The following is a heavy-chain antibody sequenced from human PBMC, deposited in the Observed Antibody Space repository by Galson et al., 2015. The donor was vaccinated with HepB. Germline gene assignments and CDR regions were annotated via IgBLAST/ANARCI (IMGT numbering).Heavy chain of an antibody. CDR1: GFTFSSYS. Sequence: SLRLSCAASGFTFSSYSMNWVRQAPGKGLEWVSSISSSSSYIYYADSVKGRFTISRDNAKNSLYLQMNSLRAEDTAVYYCARVRAGTTYNWFDPWGQGTLVTVSS. CDR2: ISSSSSYI. J-gene: IGHJ5*02. V-gene: IGHV3-21*01. CDR3: ARVRAGTTYNWFDP. D-gene: IGHD6-19*01.